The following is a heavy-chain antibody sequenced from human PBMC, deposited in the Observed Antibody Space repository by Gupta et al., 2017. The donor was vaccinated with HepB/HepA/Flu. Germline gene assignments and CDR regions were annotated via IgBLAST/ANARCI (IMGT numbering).Heavy chain of an antibody. D-gene: IGHD5-18*01. J-gene: IGHJ6*03. V-gene: IGHV3-7*01. CDR2: INQDGSGK. Sequence: EVQLVESGGGLVQPGGSLRLSCAASGFTFSKYWLSWVRRAPGKGLEWVANINQDGSGKYYGDSVRGRFTISRDNPKNSLYLQMNSLRAEDTAVYYCARIRGYSYGPYYSYMDVWGKGTTVTVSS. CDR3: ARIRGYSYGPYYSYMDV. CDR1: GFTFSKYW.